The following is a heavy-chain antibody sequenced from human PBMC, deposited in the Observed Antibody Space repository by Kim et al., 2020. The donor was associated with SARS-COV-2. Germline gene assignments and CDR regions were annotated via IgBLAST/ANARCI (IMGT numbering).Heavy chain of an antibody. CDR3: AKDFSPSWFGELLSSFD. Sequence: GGSLRLSCAASGFTFSSYGMHWVRQAPGKGLEWVAVISYDGSNKYYADSVKGRFTISRDNSKNTLYLQMNSLRAEDTAVYYCAKDFSPSWFGELLSSFD. D-gene: IGHD3-10*01. V-gene: IGHV3-30*18. CDR2: ISYDGSNK. J-gene: IGHJ4*01. CDR1: GFTFSSYG.